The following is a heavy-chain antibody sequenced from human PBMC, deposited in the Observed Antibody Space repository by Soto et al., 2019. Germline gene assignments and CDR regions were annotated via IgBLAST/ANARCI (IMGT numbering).Heavy chain of an antibody. J-gene: IGHJ5*02. V-gene: IGHV1-3*01. D-gene: IGHD2-15*01. Sequence: ASVKVSCKASGYTFTRYTMNWVRQAPGQRLEWMGWINPDNGNTKSSQKFQDRVIITRDTSASTAYMDLSSLRSEYTAVYYCARGIATGQLDPWGQATLVTVSS. CDR2: INPDNGNT. CDR1: GYTFTRYT. CDR3: ARGIATGQLDP.